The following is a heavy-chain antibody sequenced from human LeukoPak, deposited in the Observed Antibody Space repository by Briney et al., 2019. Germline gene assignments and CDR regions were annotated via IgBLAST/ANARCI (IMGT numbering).Heavy chain of an antibody. Sequence: SETLSLTCTVSGGSISSGGYYWSWIRQHPGKGLEWIGYIYYSGSTYYNPSLKSRVTISVDTSKNQSSLKLSSVTAADTAVYYCAREGCSSTSCYGSSRRGYYYYMDVWGKGTTVTVSS. CDR1: GGSISSGGYY. V-gene: IGHV4-31*03. CDR3: AREGCSSTSCYGSSRRGYYYYMDV. J-gene: IGHJ6*03. CDR2: IYYSGST. D-gene: IGHD2-2*01.